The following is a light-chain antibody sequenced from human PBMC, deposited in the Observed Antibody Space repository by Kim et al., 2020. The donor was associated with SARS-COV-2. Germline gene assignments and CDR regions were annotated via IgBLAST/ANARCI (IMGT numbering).Light chain of an antibody. CDR2: AAS. CDR3: QQSNNFPIT. J-gene: IGKJ5*01. V-gene: IGKV1-12*01. CDR1: QGISSW. Sequence: VQITQSPSSVSASLGDRVTITCRASQGISSWLAWYQQKPGKAPRLLIYAASAVQSGVPSRFSGSGSGTDFTLTINSLQPEDVGTYYCQQSNNFPITFGQGTRLEIK.